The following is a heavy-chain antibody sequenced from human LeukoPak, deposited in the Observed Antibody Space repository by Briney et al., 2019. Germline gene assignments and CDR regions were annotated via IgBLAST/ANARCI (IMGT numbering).Heavy chain of an antibody. CDR2: ISGSGGST. V-gene: IGHV3-23*01. CDR3: AKDTQYCSGGSCYSPDY. J-gene: IGHJ4*02. CDR1: GFTFRSYA. D-gene: IGHD2-15*01. Sequence: PGGSLRLSCAASGFTFRSYAMSWVRQAPGKGLEWVSAISGSGGSTYYADSVKGRFTISRDNSKNTLYLEMNSLRAEDTAVYHCAKDTQYCSGGSCYSPDYWGQGTLVTVSS.